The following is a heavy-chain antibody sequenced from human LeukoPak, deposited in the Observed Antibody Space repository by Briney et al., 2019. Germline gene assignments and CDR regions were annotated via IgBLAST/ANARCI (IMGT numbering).Heavy chain of an antibody. Sequence: SETLSLTCTVSGGSIRSSSYYWGWIRQPPGKGLEWIGSIYYSGSTYYNPSLKSRVTISVDTYKKQFSLKLSSVTAADTAVYYCARIVDIYDTSGPDYWGQGTLVTVSS. J-gene: IGHJ4*02. CDR3: ARIVDIYDTSGPDY. CDR1: GGSIRSSSYY. CDR2: IYYSGST. D-gene: IGHD3-22*01. V-gene: IGHV4-39*01.